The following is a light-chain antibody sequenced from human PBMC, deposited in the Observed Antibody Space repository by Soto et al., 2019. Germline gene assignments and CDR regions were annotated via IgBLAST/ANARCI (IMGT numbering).Light chain of an antibody. CDR2: EVS. J-gene: IGLJ2*01. Sequence: ALTQPPSASGSPGQSVTISCTGTSSDVGGYNYVSWYQQHPGKAPKLMIYEVSKRPSGVPDRFSGSKSGNTASLTVSGLQAEDEADYYCSSYAGSNTPHVVFGGGTKLTVL. CDR1: SSDVGGYNY. CDR3: SSYAGSNTPHVV. V-gene: IGLV2-8*01.